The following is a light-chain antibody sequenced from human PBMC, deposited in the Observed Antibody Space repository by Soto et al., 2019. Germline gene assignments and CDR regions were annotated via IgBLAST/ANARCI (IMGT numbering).Light chain of an antibody. J-gene: IGLJ2*01. V-gene: IGLV1-44*01. Sequence: QSVLTQPPSASGTPGQRVTISCSGGISNIRSNTVSWYQQLPGTAPKLLIYGNNQRPSGVPDRFSGSKSGASASLAISGLQSEDEADYYCSSWDEGLNGDVVFGGGTKLTVL. CDR1: ISNIRSNT. CDR3: SSWDEGLNGDVV. CDR2: GNN.